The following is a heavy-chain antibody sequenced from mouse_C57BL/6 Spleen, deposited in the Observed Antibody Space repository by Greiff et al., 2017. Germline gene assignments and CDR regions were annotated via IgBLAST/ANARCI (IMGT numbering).Heavy chain of an antibody. D-gene: IGHD1-1*01. J-gene: IGHJ2*01. CDR3: TRGGDYYGSSYFFGC. CDR2: ISSGGDYI. Sequence: EVQGVESGEGLVKPGGSLKLSCAASGFTFSSYAMSWVRQTPEKRLEWVAYISSGGDYIYYADTVKGRFTISRDNARNTLYLQLSSLKSEDTAMYYCTRGGDYYGSSYFFGCWGQGTTLTVSS. V-gene: IGHV5-9-1*02. CDR1: GFTFSSYA.